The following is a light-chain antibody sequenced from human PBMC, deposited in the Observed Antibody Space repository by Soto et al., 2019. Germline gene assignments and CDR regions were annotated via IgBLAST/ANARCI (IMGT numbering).Light chain of an antibody. V-gene: IGLV2-8*01. J-gene: IGLJ2*01. CDR1: SSDVGGYKY. CDR3: SSYAGSNNLL. Sequence: QSVLTQPPSASGSPGQSVTISCTGTSSDVGGYKYVSWYQQHPGKAPKLMIYAVSERPSGVPDRFSGSKSGNTASLTVSGLQAEDEADYCCSSYAGSNNLLFGGGTKVTVL. CDR2: AVS.